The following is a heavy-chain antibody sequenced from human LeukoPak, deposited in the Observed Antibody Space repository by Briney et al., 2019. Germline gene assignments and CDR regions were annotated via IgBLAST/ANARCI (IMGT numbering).Heavy chain of an antibody. Sequence: SETLSLTCTVSDGSISSSSYYWGWIRQPPGKGLEWIGSIYYSGSTYYNPSLKSRVTISVDTSKNQFSLKLSSVTAADTAVYYCARDRWELLRYFDYWGQGTLVTVSS. V-gene: IGHV4-39*07. CDR1: DGSISSSSYY. D-gene: IGHD1-26*01. CDR2: IYYSGST. CDR3: ARDRWELLRYFDY. J-gene: IGHJ4*02.